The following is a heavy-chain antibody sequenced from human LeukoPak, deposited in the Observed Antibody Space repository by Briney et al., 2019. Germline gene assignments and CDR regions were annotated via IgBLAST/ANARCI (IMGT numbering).Heavy chain of an antibody. CDR2: IYSSGRT. CDR3: AREVPSPGYSSGWYGVYRNWFDP. D-gene: IGHD6-19*01. J-gene: IGHJ5*02. CDR1: GGSISSYY. Sequence: PSETLSLTCSVSGGSISSYYWSWIRQPPGKGLEWVGYIYSSGRTSYNPSLKSRVTISVDTSKNQFSLKLSSVTAADTAVYYCAREVPSPGYSSGWYGVYRNWFDPWGQGTLVTVSS. V-gene: IGHV4-4*08.